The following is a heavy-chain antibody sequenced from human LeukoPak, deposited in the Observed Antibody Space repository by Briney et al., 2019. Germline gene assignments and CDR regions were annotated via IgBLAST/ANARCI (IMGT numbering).Heavy chain of an antibody. Sequence: GGSLRLSCAASGFTFSSYWMHWVRQAPGEGLVWVVRIRYDGSETNYADSVKGRFTISRDNSKNTLYLQMNSLRAEDTAVYYCARDPGIAAAGTVTPTLRLGRLDYYFDYWGQGTLVTVSS. D-gene: IGHD6-13*01. CDR1: GFTFSSYW. J-gene: IGHJ4*02. CDR3: ARDPGIAAAGTVTPTLRLGRLDYYFDY. V-gene: IGHV3-74*01. CDR2: IRYDGSET.